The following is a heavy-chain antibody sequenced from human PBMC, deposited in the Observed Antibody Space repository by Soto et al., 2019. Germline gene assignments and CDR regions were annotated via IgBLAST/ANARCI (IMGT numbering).Heavy chain of an antibody. J-gene: IGHJ5*02. CDR1: GFTFSSYS. CDR2: FSSSSSTI. V-gene: IGHV3-48*01. CDR3: ARDRPTAAKVHWFDP. Sequence: GGSLRLSCAASGFTFSSYSMNWVRQAPGKGLEWVLFFSSSSSTIYYADSVKGRFTISRDNAKNSLYLQLNSLRAEDMAVYYCARDRPTAAKVHWFDPWGQGTLVTVSS. D-gene: IGHD2-2*01.